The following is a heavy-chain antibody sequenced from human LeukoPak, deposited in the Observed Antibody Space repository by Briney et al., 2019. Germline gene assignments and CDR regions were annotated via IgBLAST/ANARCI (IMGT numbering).Heavy chain of an antibody. CDR1: GFTVSSNY. D-gene: IGHD6-13*01. V-gene: IGHV3-66*01. Sequence: GGSLRLSCAASGFTVSSNYMSWVRQAPEKGLEWVSIIYSGGTTYYADSVKGRFTISRDNSKNTLYLQMNSLRAEDTAVYYCARDQSYSSSWHYWGQGTLVTVSS. J-gene: IGHJ4*02. CDR2: IYSGGTT. CDR3: ARDQSYSSSWHY.